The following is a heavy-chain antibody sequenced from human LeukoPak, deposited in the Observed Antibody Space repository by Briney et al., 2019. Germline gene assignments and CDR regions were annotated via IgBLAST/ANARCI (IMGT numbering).Heavy chain of an antibody. CDR3: ARGPTNPYDFWSGPDYYYYYMDV. V-gene: IGHV1-8*03. CDR2: MNPNSGNT. D-gene: IGHD3-3*01. CDR1: GYTFTSYG. Sequence: GASVKVSCKASGYTFTSYGISWVRQAPGQGLEWMGWMNPNSGNTGYAQKFQGRVTITRNTSISTAYMELSSLRSEDTAVYYCARGPTNPYDFWSGPDYYYYYMDVWGKGTTVTVSS. J-gene: IGHJ6*03.